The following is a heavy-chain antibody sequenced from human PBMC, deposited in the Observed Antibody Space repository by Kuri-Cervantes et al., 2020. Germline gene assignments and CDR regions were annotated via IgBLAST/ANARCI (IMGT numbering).Heavy chain of an antibody. V-gene: IGHV4-38-2*02. J-gene: IGHJ4*02. CDR3: ARGSSWYDY. CDR1: SYSITSSYY. CDR2: IYHNGRT. D-gene: IGHD6-13*01. Sequence: SETLSLTCTVSSYSITSSYYWGWIRQSPGKGLEWIGSIYHNGRTYYNPSLRSRVTVSVDTSKNQFSLKLGSVTAADTAVYYCARGSSWYDYWGQGTLVTVSS.